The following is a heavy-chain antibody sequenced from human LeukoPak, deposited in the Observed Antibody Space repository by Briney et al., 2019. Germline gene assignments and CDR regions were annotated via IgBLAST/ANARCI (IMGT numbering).Heavy chain of an antibody. CDR1: GFTFSSYS. J-gene: IGHJ4*02. V-gene: IGHV3-48*04. D-gene: IGHD6-19*01. Sequence: GGSLRLSCAASGFTFSSYSMNWVRQAPGKGLEWVADISSSTSTTHYADSVKGRFTISRDNARNSLYLQMNSLRAEDTAVYYCAKGMRASGWYNYWGQGTLVTVSS. CDR3: AKGMRASGWYNY. CDR2: ISSSTSTT.